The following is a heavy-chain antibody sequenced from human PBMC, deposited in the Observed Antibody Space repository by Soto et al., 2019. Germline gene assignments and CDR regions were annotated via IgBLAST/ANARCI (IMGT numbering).Heavy chain of an antibody. CDR1: GFTFDDYA. CDR3: ANLPLYGSGFDC. V-gene: IGHV3-9*01. CDR2: ISWNGTAT. D-gene: IGHD3-10*01. J-gene: IGHJ4*02. Sequence: EVQLVESGGGLVQPGGSLRLSCAASGFTFDDYAIHWVRQAPGKGLEWVSGISWNGTATGYMNSVKGRFSISRDNTKNTLYLQTNSLRSEDTAVYYCANLPLYGSGFDCWGQGTLVTVSS.